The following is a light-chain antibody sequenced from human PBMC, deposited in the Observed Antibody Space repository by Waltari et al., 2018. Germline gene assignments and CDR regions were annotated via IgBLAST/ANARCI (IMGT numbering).Light chain of an antibody. CDR1: QSVSSSY. Sequence: EIVLTQSPGTLSLSPGERTTLSCRASQSVSSSYLAWYQQKPGQAPRVLIHGASNRATGIPDRFSGSGSGTDFTLKISRLEPEDFAVYYCQQYGSSPWTFGQGTKVEIK. J-gene: IGKJ1*01. CDR2: GAS. V-gene: IGKV3-20*01. CDR3: QQYGSSPWT.